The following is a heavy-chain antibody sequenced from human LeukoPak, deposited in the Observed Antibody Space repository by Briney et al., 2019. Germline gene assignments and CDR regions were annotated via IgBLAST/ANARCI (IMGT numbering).Heavy chain of an antibody. CDR3: ARGGIYTVTTLLGYFDY. CDR1: GFTFSTYA. J-gene: IGHJ4*02. Sequence: PRGSLRISCAASGFTFSTYAKNWVRQAPGKGLEWVSIISGRGERTYYADSVKGRFTISRDNSKNTLYLQMNSLRAEDTAVYYCARGGIYTVTTLLGYFDYWGQGTLVTVSS. D-gene: IGHD4-17*01. CDR2: ISGRGERT. V-gene: IGHV3-23*01.